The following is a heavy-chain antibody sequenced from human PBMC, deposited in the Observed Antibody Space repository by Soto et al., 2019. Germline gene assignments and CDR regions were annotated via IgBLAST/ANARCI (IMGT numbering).Heavy chain of an antibody. CDR3: AKLQNIYYDILTGYYAPNDY. D-gene: IGHD3-9*01. Sequence: GGSLRLSCATSGFTFSSYGMHLVRQAPGKGLEWVAVISYDGSNKYYADSVKGRFTISRDNSKNTLYLQMNSLRAEDTAVYYCAKLQNIYYDILTGYYAPNDYWGQGTLVTVSS. CDR1: GFTFSSYG. V-gene: IGHV3-30*18. J-gene: IGHJ4*02. CDR2: ISYDGSNK.